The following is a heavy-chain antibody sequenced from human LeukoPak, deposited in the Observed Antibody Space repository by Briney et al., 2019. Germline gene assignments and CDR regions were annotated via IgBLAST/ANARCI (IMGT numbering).Heavy chain of an antibody. D-gene: IGHD3-3*01. CDR3: ARSFFDFSSGYSPYWYFDL. Sequence: SETLSLTCTVSGGSMSSYYWSWIRQPPGKGLEWIGYVYSDGSIDYNPALKSRVAISLDTSKKQSALKLTSVTAADTAVYFCARSFFDFSSGYSPYWYFDLWGRGTQVTVSS. V-gene: IGHV4-4*08. CDR2: VYSDGSI. J-gene: IGHJ2*01. CDR1: GGSMSSYY.